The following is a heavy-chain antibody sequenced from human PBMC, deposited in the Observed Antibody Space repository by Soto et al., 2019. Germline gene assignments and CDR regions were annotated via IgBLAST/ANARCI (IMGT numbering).Heavy chain of an antibody. CDR3: ASTRITGTEVSGMDV. V-gene: IGHV4-39*01. CDR2: IYYSGST. CDR1: GGSISSSSYY. D-gene: IGHD1-7*01. J-gene: IGHJ6*02. Sequence: QLQLQESGPGLVKPSETLSLTCTLSGGSISSSSYYWGWIRQPPGKGLEWIGSIYYSGSTYYNPSLKSRVTISVDTSKNQFSLKLSSVTAADTAVYYCASTRITGTEVSGMDVWGQGTTVTVSS.